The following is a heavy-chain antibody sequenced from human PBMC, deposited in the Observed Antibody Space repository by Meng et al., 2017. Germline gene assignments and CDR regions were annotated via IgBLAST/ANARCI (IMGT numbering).Heavy chain of an antibody. J-gene: IGHJ6*02. CDR2: IYYSGST. CDR3: ARGVLLFYGSMSQYYYGMDV. D-gene: IGHD4-23*01. Sequence: SETLSLTCTVSGGSVSSGSYYWSWIRHPPGKGLEWIGYIYYSGSTNYNPSLKSRVTISVDTSKNQFSLKLSSVTAADTAVYYCARGVLLFYGSMSQYYYGMDVWGQGTTVTVSS. V-gene: IGHV4-61*01. CDR1: GGSVSSGSYY.